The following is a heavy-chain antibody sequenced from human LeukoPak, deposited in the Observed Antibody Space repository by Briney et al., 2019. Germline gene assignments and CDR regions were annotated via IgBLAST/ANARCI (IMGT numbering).Heavy chain of an antibody. D-gene: IGHD2-15*01. CDR3: AKSNGYCSGGNCYSNY. Sequence: PGGSLRLSCAASGFTFSSYGMHWVRQAPGKGLEWVAVISYDGSNKYYADSVKGRFTISRDNSKNTLYLQMNSLRAEDTAVYYCAKSNGYCSGGNCYSNYWGQGTLVTVSS. CDR1: GFTFSSYG. CDR2: ISYDGSNK. J-gene: IGHJ4*02. V-gene: IGHV3-30*18.